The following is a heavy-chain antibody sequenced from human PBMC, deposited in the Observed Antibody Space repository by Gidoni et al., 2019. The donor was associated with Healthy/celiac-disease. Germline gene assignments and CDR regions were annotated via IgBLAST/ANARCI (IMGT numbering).Heavy chain of an antibody. CDR1: GATFSSYA. Sequence: QVQLVQPGAEVKKPGSPVTVSCKASGATFSSYAISWVRQAPGQGLEWLGGIIPIFGTANYAQKFQGRVTITADESTSTAYMELSSLRSEDTAVYYCARLDYGDYGNWFDPWGQGTLVTVSS. J-gene: IGHJ5*02. D-gene: IGHD4-17*01. CDR2: IIPIFGTA. CDR3: ARLDYGDYGNWFDP. V-gene: IGHV1-69*01.